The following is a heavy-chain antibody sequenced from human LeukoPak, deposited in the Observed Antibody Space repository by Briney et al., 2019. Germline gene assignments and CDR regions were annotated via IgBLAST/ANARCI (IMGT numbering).Heavy chain of an antibody. V-gene: IGHV3-49*04. Sequence: PGGSLRLSCTASGFTFGAYRMSWVRQAPGEGLEWVGFIRKKAYGGTTEYAASVKGRFTISRGDSKSIAYLQMNSLKTEDTAVYYCARDDSPDDYWGQGTLVTVSS. CDR3: ARDDSPDDY. D-gene: IGHD3-22*01. CDR1: GFTFGAYR. CDR2: IRKKAYGGTT. J-gene: IGHJ4*02.